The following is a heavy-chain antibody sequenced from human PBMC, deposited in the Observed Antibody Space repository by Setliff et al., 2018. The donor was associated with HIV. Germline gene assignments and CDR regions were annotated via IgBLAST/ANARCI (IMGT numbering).Heavy chain of an antibody. Sequence: PGESLKISCKGSGYSFTSYWIGWVRQMPGKGLEWMGIVHLGHSDTRYCPSFQGQVTMPVDRSNNTAYLQWTSLKASDTAMYYCGRQWKIRLIDHWGQGTLVTVSS. CDR2: VHLGHSDT. J-gene: IGHJ4*02. D-gene: IGHD1-1*01. CDR3: GRQWKIRLIDH. V-gene: IGHV5-51*01. CDR1: GYSFTSYW.